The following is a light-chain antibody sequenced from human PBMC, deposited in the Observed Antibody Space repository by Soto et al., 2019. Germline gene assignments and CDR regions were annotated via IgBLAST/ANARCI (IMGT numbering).Light chain of an antibody. Sequence: QSVLTQPASVSGSPGQSITISCTGTTSDVGTSNYVSWYQQFPGEVPNLLIHYVTDRPSGVSSRFSGSKSGNTASLTISGLQAEDEADYFCTSSTSDSLYVFGSGTKVTVL. J-gene: IGLJ1*01. CDR3: TSSTSDSLYV. CDR1: TSDVGTSNY. CDR2: YVT. V-gene: IGLV2-14*01.